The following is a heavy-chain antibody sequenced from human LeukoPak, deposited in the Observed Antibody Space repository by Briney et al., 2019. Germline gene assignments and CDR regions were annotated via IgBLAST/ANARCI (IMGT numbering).Heavy chain of an antibody. CDR1: GHTFTSYD. Sequence: GASVKVSCKASGHTFTSYDINWVRQATGQGLEWMGWMNPNSGNTGYAQKFQGRVTITRNTSISTAYMELSSLRSEDTAVYYCARGRKQLWSQLTLPFDPWGQGTLVTVSS. D-gene: IGHD5-18*01. J-gene: IGHJ5*02. CDR3: ARGRKQLWSQLTLPFDP. CDR2: MNPNSGNT. V-gene: IGHV1-8*03.